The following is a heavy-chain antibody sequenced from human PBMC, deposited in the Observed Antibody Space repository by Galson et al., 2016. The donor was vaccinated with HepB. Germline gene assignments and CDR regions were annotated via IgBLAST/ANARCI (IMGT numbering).Heavy chain of an antibody. CDR3: AGYEVVSFDY. J-gene: IGHJ4*02. D-gene: IGHD2-15*01. V-gene: IGHV4-31*03. CDR2: IYYSGGT. Sequence: TLSLTCTVSGGSISSRGSYWSWIRQHPGKGLEWIGYIYYSGGTYYNPSLQSRLTISLDTSKNHFSLKLDSVTAADTAVYYWAGYEVVSFDYWGQGTLVTVSS. CDR1: GGSISSRGSY.